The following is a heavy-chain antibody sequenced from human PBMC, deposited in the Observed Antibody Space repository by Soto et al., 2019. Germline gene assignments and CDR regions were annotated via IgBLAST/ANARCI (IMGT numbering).Heavy chain of an antibody. D-gene: IGHD3-16*01. CDR3: ERTHYNYRYMDG. CDR1: GFIFSSYY. Sequence: GGSLRLSCTASGFIFSSYYMSWVRQAPGKGLEWVATIKQDGGAKYYVDSVKGRFTMSRDNAMDSLYLQVNSLRAEDTAVYYCERTHYNYRYMDGWGKGHTVTVSS. V-gene: IGHV3-7*01. J-gene: IGHJ6*03. CDR2: IKQDGGAK.